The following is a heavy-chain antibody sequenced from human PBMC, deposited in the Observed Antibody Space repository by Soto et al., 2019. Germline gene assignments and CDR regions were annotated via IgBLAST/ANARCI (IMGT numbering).Heavy chain of an antibody. V-gene: IGHV3-48*02. CDR1: GFAFSSYS. CDR3: ARESEDLTSNFDY. J-gene: IGHJ4*02. CDR2: ITSSSGTI. Sequence: EVQLVESGGGLVQPGGSLRLSCAASGFAFSSYSMNWVRQAPGKGLEWISYITSSSGTIYYADSVKGRFTVSRDNAKNSLSLQMNNLRDEDTGVYYCARESEDLTSNFDYWGQGTLVTVSS.